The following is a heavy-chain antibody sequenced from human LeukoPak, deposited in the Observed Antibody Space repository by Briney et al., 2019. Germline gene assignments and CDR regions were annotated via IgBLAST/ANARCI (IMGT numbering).Heavy chain of an antibody. V-gene: IGHV4-59*01. D-gene: IGHD3-10*01. CDR2: IYYSGST. Sequence: SETLSLTCTVSGGSISSYYWSWIRQPPGKGLEWIGYIYYSGSTNYNPSLKSRVTISVDTSKNQFSLKLSSVTAADTAVYYCARDLYGSGSYQWGQGTLVTVSS. CDR1: GGSISSYY. CDR3: ARDLYGSGSYQ. J-gene: IGHJ4*02.